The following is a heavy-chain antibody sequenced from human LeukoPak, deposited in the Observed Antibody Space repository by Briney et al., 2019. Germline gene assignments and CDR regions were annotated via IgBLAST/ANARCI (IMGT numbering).Heavy chain of an antibody. D-gene: IGHD2-2*01. CDR2: MNPNSGNT. CDR3: AREYIVVVPAAIPFSP. CDR1: GYTFTSYD. V-gene: IGHV1-8*01. J-gene: IGHJ5*02. Sequence: ASVKVSCKASGYTFTSYDINWVRQATGQGLEWMGWMNPNSGNTGYAQKFQGRVTMTRDTSISTAYMELSRLRSDDTAVYYCAREYIVVVPAAIPFSPWGQGTLVTVSS.